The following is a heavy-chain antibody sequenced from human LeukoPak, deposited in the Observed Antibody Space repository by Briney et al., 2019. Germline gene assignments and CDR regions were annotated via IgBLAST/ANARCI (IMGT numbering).Heavy chain of an antibody. D-gene: IGHD3-3*01. J-gene: IGHJ3*02. Sequence: ASVKVSCKASGYTFTSYYMHWVRQAPGQGLEWMGIINPSGGSTSYAQKFQGRVTMTRDTSTGTAYMELSSLRSEDTAVYYCARDPRASYYDFWSGYYGYPDAFDIWGQGTMVTVSS. V-gene: IGHV1-46*01. CDR2: INPSGGST. CDR3: ARDPRASYYDFWSGYYGYPDAFDI. CDR1: GYTFTSYY.